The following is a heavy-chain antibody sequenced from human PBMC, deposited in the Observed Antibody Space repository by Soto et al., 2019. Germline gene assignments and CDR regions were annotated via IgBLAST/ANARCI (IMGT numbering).Heavy chain of an antibody. D-gene: IGHD4-17*01. Sequence: RASVKVSCKASGGTFSSYAISWLREAAGQGLEWMGGIIPIFGTANYAQKFQGRVTITADESTSTAYMELSSLRSEDTAVYYCARDPDYGGNPSGWFDPWGQGTLVTVSS. V-gene: IGHV1-69*13. CDR3: ARDPDYGGNPSGWFDP. CDR2: IIPIFGTA. CDR1: GGTFSSYA. J-gene: IGHJ5*02.